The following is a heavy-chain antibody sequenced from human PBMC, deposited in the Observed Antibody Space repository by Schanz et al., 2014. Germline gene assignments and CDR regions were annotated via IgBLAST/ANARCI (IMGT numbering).Heavy chain of an antibody. D-gene: IGHD6-13*01. CDR1: GFTFSSYA. CDR2: ISGSGGST. CDR3: AREQIMAAAGLVDY. J-gene: IGHJ4*01. V-gene: IGHV3-23*04. Sequence: EGQLAESGGGLVQPGGSLRLSCAASGFTFSSYAMSWVRQAPGKGLEWVSGISGSGGSTYYADSVKGRFTISRDNSENTLYLQMNSLSADDTAVFYCAREQIMAAAGLVDYWGHGTLVTVSS.